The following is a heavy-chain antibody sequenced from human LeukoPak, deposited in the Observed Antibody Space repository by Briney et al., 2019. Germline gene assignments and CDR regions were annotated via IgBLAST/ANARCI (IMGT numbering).Heavy chain of an antibody. CDR2: ISYDANIGSNK. V-gene: IGHV3-30-3*01. CDR1: GFTFSRYA. CDR3: ARAGIVGATKGWFDP. Sequence: GRSLRLSCATSGFTFSRYAMHWVRQAPGKGLEWVALISYDANIGSNKYYADSVKGRFTISRDNSKNTLYLQMNSLRAEDTAVYYCARAGIVGATKGWFDPWGQGTLVTVSS. D-gene: IGHD1-26*01. J-gene: IGHJ5*02.